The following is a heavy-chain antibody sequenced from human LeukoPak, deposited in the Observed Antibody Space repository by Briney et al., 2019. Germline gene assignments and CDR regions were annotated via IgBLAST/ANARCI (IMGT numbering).Heavy chain of an antibody. CDR3: ARSLLTMVRGVTINY. D-gene: IGHD3-10*01. CDR2: IIPIFGTA. J-gene: IGHJ4*02. V-gene: IGHV1-69*05. Sequence: ASVKVSCKASGGTFSSYAISWVRQAPGQGLEWMGGIIPIFGTANYAQKFQGRVTMTRDTSISTAYMELSRLRSDDTAVYYCARSLLTMVRGVTINYWGQGTLVTVSS. CDR1: GGTFSSYA.